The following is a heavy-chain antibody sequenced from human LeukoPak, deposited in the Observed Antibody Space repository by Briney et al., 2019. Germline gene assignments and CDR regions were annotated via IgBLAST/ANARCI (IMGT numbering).Heavy chain of an antibody. CDR1: AFTLSSHC. J-gene: IGHJ3*02. CDR3: ARARAGSRNAFDM. CDR2: LSNDGGST. Sequence: GGSLRLSCAASAFTLSSHCNHCVRQVPGKGLVWVSRLSNDGGSTNYADSVKGRFTISRDNAKNTLYLQMNSLRVDDTAVYYCARARAGSRNAFDMWGQGTMVTVSS. V-gene: IGHV3-74*01.